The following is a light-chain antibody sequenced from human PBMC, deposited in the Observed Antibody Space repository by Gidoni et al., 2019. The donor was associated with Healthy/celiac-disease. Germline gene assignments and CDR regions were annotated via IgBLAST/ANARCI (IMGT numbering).Light chain of an antibody. CDR1: QSISSW. Sequence: DIQMTQSPSTLSASVGDRVTITCRASQSISSWLAWYQQKPGKAPKLLIYKASSLESGVPSRFSGSGSVTEFTLTISSLQPYDFATYYCQQYNSYPGTFGQGTKVEIK. CDR2: KAS. V-gene: IGKV1-5*03. J-gene: IGKJ1*01. CDR3: QQYNSYPGT.